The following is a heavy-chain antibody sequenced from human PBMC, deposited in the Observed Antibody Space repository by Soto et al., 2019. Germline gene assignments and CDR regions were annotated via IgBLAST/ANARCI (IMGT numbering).Heavy chain of an antibody. J-gene: IGHJ4*02. D-gene: IGHD6-13*01. V-gene: IGHV3-30*18. Sequence: GGSLRLSCAASGFTFSSYGMHWVRQAPGKGLEWVAVISYDGSNKYYADSVKGRFTISRDNSKNTLYLQMNSLRAEDTAVYYCAKGVRSSSWYGYFDYWGQGTLVTVSS. CDR1: GFTFSSYG. CDR3: AKGVRSSSWYGYFDY. CDR2: ISYDGSNK.